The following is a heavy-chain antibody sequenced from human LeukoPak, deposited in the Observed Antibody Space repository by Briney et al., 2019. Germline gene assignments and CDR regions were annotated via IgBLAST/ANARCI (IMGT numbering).Heavy chain of an antibody. D-gene: IGHD4-17*01. CDR3: AKETKGLYGAYDY. Sequence: GGSLRLSCAASGFTFSDYWMHWVRQAPGKGLEWVSHINSDGRDTNYADSVKGRFTISRDNANNMVYLHMNGLRAEDTAVYYCAKETKGLYGAYDYWGQGTLVTVSS. J-gene: IGHJ4*02. V-gene: IGHV3-74*01. CDR2: INSDGRDT. CDR1: GFTFSDYW.